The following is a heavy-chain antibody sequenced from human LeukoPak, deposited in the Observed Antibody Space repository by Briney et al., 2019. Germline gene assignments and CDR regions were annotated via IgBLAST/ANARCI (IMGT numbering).Heavy chain of an antibody. CDR1: GYSISNDYF. Sequence: SETLSLTCVVSGYSISNDYFWGWIRQVPGKGLEWIGTISHSGNTYYKPSLKSRVTISLDTSKNQFSLNLSSVTAADTAVYYCVRDVGQLRSDYWGQGTLVTVSS. J-gene: IGHJ4*02. CDR2: ISHSGNT. CDR3: VRDVGQLRSDY. D-gene: IGHD2-2*01. V-gene: IGHV4-38-2*02.